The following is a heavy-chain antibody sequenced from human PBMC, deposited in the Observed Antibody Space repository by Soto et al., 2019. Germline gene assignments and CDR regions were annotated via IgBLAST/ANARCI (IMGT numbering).Heavy chain of an antibody. J-gene: IGHJ4*02. D-gene: IGHD5-18*01. Sequence: GXSVKVSFKASGYTFTSYYMHLVRHTPGQGLEWMGIINPSGGSTSYAQKFQGRVTMTRDTSTSTVYMELSSLRSEDTAVYYCAREVERGYSYGYLEYWGQGTLVTVSS. CDR3: AREVERGYSYGYLEY. CDR2: INPSGGST. V-gene: IGHV1-46*01. CDR1: GYTFTSYY.